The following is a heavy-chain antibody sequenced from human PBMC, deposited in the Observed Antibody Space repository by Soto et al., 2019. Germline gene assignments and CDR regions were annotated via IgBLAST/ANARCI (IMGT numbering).Heavy chain of an antibody. D-gene: IGHD2-2*02. CDR2: IDYSGST. CDR3: ARGKYCSSTSCYISYQALRGYYGMDV. Sequence: PSETLSLTCTVSGGPMRDYYWSWIRQPPGKGLEWIGYIDYSGSTKYNPALKSRVTMSVETSKNHFSLKLNSVTTADTAVYYCARGKYCSSTSCYISYQALRGYYGMDVWGQGTTVTVSS. V-gene: IGHV4-59*01. J-gene: IGHJ6*02. CDR1: GGPMRDYY.